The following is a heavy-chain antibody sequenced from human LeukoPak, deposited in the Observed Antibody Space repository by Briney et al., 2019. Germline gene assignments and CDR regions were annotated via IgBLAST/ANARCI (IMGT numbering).Heavy chain of an antibody. Sequence: GGSLRLSCAASGFTFSDYYMSWVRQAPGKGLEWVSYISSSGSTIYYADSVKGRFTISRDNAKNSLYLQMNSLRAEDTAVYYCARDPRHCSSTSCYHWGQGTLVTVSS. D-gene: IGHD2-2*01. CDR2: ISSSGSTI. CDR3: ARDPRHCSSTSCYH. V-gene: IGHV3-11*04. CDR1: GFTFSDYY. J-gene: IGHJ5*02.